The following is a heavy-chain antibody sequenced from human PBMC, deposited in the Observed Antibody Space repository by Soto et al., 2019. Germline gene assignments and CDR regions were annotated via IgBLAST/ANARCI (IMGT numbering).Heavy chain of an antibody. J-gene: IGHJ4*02. Sequence: GGSLRLSCAASGFTVSSNYMSWVRQAPGKGLEWVSVIYSGGSTYYADSVKGRFTISRDNSKNTLYLQMNSLRAEDTAVYYCASTPPGYYYDSSGYPGPKFDYWGQGTLVTVSS. CDR1: GFTVSSNY. CDR2: IYSGGST. CDR3: ASTPPGYYYDSSGYPGPKFDY. D-gene: IGHD3-22*01. V-gene: IGHV3-53*01.